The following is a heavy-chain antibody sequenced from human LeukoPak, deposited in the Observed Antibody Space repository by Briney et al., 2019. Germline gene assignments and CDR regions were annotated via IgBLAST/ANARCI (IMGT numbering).Heavy chain of an antibody. CDR2: IYNDNT. V-gene: IGHV3-53*01. CDR1: AFTVSSNS. J-gene: IGHJ4*02. Sequence: GESLRLSCTVSAFTVSSNSMSWVRHPPGNGLEWVSFIYNDNTHYSDSVKGRFTISRDNSKNTLYLQMNSLRAEDTAVYYCARRAGAYSHPYDYWGQGTLVTVSS. D-gene: IGHD4/OR15-4a*01. CDR3: ARRAGAYSHPYDY.